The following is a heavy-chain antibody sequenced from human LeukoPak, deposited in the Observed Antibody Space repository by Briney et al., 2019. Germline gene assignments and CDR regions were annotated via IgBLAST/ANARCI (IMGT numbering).Heavy chain of an antibody. CDR1: GFTFGSYA. J-gene: IGHJ4*02. Sequence: PGGSLRLSCAASGFTFGSYAMHWVRQAPGKGLEWVAVISYDGSNKYYADSVKGRFTISRDNSKNTLYLQMNSLRAEDTAVYYCASGFYYFDYWGQGTLVTVSS. CDR2: ISYDGSNK. D-gene: IGHD2/OR15-2a*01. V-gene: IGHV3-30*04. CDR3: ASGFYYFDY.